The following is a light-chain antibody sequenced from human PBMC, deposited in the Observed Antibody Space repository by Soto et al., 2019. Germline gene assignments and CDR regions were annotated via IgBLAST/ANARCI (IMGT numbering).Light chain of an antibody. J-gene: IGKJ1*01. V-gene: IGKV3-15*01. CDR2: GAS. Sequence: EIVMTQSPATLSVSPGERATLSCRASQSVNSNLAWYQQKPGQAPRLLIHGASTRATGIPVRFGGSGSGTEFTLTISSLQSEDFAVYYCQQYDNRPPWTFGQGTKVEIK. CDR3: QQYDNRPPWT. CDR1: QSVNSN.